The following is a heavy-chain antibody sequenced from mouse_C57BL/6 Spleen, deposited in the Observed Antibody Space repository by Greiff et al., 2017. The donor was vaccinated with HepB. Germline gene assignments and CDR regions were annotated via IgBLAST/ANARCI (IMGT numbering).Heavy chain of an antibody. V-gene: IGHV1-42*01. Sequence: LVESGPELVKPGASVKISCKASGYSFTGYYMNWVKQSPEKSLEWIGEINPSTGGTTYNQKFKAKATLTVDKSSSTAYMQLKSLTSEDSAVYYCARDYGDGYAMDYWGQGTSVTVSS. J-gene: IGHJ4*01. CDR1: GYSFTGYY. D-gene: IGHD1-2*01. CDR2: INPSTGGT. CDR3: ARDYGDGYAMDY.